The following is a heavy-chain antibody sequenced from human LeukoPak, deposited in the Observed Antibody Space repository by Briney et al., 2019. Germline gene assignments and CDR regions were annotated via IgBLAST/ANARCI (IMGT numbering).Heavy chain of an antibody. D-gene: IGHD3-22*01. J-gene: IGHJ4*02. CDR3: ARAPSYYDSSGYRPGYFDY. V-gene: IGHV7-4-1*02. CDR2: INTNTGNP. CDR1: GYTFTSYA. Sequence: ASVKVSCKASGYTFTSYAMNWVRQAPGQGLEWMGWINTNTGNPTYAQGFTGRFVFSLDTSVSTAYLQISSLKAEDTAVYYCARAPSYYDSSGYRPGYFDYWGQGTLVTVSS.